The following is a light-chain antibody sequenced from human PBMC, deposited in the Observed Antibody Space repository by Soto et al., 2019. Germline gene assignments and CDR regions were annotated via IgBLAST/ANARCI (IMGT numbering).Light chain of an antibody. V-gene: IGKV1-5*03. CDR2: KAS. CDR1: HSISSW. Sequence: IHMTQSPSTLSASLGYIFTITCLSTHSISSWLAWYQQTPGKAPKLLIYKASILESGVPSRFSVSGSGSDFTLTISSLQPEDFATSYCQQHNRYSHINFGPGTRLEIK. CDR3: QQHNRYSHIN. J-gene: IGKJ5*01.